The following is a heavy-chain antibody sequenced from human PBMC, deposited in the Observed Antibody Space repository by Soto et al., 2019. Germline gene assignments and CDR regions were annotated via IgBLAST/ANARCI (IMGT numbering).Heavy chain of an antibody. CDR1: GFTFSSYA. CDR2: ISGSGGST. CDR3: AKAGSTVTTRGYYYYGMDV. Sequence: EVQLLESGGGLVQPGGSLRLSCAASGFTFSSYAMSWVRQAPGKGLEWVSAISGSGGSTYYADSVKGRFTISRDNSKNTMYLQMNSLRGEETAVYYCAKAGSTVTTRGYYYYGMDVWGQGTTVTVSS. J-gene: IGHJ6*02. V-gene: IGHV3-23*01. D-gene: IGHD4-17*01.